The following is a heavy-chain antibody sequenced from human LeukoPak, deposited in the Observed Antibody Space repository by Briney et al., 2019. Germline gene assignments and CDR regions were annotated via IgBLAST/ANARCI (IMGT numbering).Heavy chain of an antibody. J-gene: IGHJ4*02. V-gene: IGHV3-7*04. CDR1: GLTFNSYW. Sequence: GGSLRLSCAVSGLTFNSYWMSWVRQAPGKGLEWVANIKQDGSEKFYVDSVKGRFTISRDNAKNSLYLQMNNLRAEDTAVFYFARGQYCRGGGSHYFDSWGQGPRVTVSS. CDR2: IKQDGSEK. CDR3: ARGQYCRGGGSHYFDS. D-gene: IGHD2-15*01.